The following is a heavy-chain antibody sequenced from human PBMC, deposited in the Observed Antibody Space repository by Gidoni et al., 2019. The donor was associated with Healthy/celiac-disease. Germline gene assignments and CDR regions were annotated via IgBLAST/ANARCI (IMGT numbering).Heavy chain of an antibody. CDR3: ARGLGDDYGGNDNWFDP. CDR2: IYYSGST. V-gene: IGHV4-30-4*01. D-gene: IGHD4-17*01. Sequence: QVQLQESGPGLVKPSQTLSLTCTVPGGSISSGDYYWSWIRQPPGKGLEWIGYIYYSGSTYYNPSLKSRVTISVDTSKNQFSLKLSSVTAADTAVYYCARGLGDDYGGNDNWFDPWGQGTLVTVSS. J-gene: IGHJ5*02. CDR1: GGSISSGDYY.